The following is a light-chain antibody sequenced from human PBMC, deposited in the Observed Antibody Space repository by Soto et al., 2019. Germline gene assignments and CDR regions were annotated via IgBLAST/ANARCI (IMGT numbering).Light chain of an antibody. J-gene: IGKJ2*01. CDR1: RSFASSY. CDR2: AAS. CDR3: QQYGPSPPYT. V-gene: IGKV3-20*01. Sequence: EIVLTQSPGTLSLSPGESATLSCRASRSFASSYLAWYQQKPGQAPRLLIYAASSRAAGIPDRFGGSGSGTDFTLTISRLEPEDSAVYYCQQYGPSPPYTFGQGTKLEIK.